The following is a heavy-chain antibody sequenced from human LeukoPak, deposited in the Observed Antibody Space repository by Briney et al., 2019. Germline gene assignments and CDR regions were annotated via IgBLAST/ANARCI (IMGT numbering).Heavy chain of an antibody. CDR1: GGSISSGDYY. J-gene: IGHJ4*02. V-gene: IGHV4-30-4*01. CDR3: AREFRSGNKYFDY. D-gene: IGHD3-10*01. CDR2: IYYSGST. Sequence: SETLSLTCTVSGGSISSGDYYWSWIRQPPGKGLEWIACIYYSGSTYYNPSLKSRITIPVDTSKNQFSLKLSSVTAADTAVYYCAREFRSGNKYFDYWGQGTLVTVSS.